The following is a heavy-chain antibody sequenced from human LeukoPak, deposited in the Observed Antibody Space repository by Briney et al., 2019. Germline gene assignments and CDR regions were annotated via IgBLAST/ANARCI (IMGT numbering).Heavy chain of an antibody. CDR3: VKSRRVGANQRGLFDY. CDR2: VSGSGRNT. J-gene: IGHJ4*02. Sequence: GRSLRLSCAASGFTFSSNGMHWVRQAPGKGLEWVSSVSGSGRNTFYPDSVEGRFTISRDNSKNTVYLQMNSLRADDTAVYYCVKSRRVGANQRGLFDYWGQGTLVTVSS. V-gene: IGHV3-23*01. CDR1: GFTFSSNG. D-gene: IGHD1-26*01.